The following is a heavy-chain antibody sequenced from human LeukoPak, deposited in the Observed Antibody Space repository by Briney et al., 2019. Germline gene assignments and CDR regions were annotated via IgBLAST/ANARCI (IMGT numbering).Heavy chain of an antibody. V-gene: IGHV3-74*01. CDR3: VLAVGVPAATTYYYYMDV. D-gene: IGHD2-2*01. CDR1: GFTFGSYW. Sequence: GGSLRLSCAASGFTFGSYWMHWVRQAPGKGLVWVSRINTDGSSTSYADSVKGRFTISRDNAKNTLYLQMNSLRAEDTAVYYCVLAVGVPAATTYYYYMDVWGKGTTVTVSS. J-gene: IGHJ6*03. CDR2: INTDGSST.